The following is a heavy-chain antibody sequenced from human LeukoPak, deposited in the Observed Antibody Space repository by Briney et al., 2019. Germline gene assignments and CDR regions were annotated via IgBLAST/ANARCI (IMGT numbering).Heavy chain of an antibody. D-gene: IGHD6-19*01. V-gene: IGHV5-51*01. CDR1: GFYFITYW. Sequence: GGSLKISCQTSGFYFITYWIGWVRQMPGKGLEWMGIIYPHDSDTRYSPSFQGQDTFSADKSMNTAYLQWGSLKASDTAMYYCARRRIVGSGWYDGAFDIWGQGTMVTVSS. CDR3: ARRRIVGSGWYDGAFDI. J-gene: IGHJ3*02. CDR2: IYPHDSDT.